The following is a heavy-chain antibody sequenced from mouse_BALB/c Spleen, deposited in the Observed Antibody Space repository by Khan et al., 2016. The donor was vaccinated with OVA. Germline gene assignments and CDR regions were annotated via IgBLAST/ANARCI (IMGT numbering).Heavy chain of an antibody. D-gene: IGHD1-1*01. V-gene: IGHV1-7*01. Sequence: QVQLKESVAELAKPGASVKMSCKASGYTFTSYWMHWVKQRPGQGLEWIGYINPSTGYTEYNQRFKDKATLTADKSSSTAYMQLSSLTSEESAVYYCANHGSSSAWLTYWGQGTLVTVSA. CDR1: GYTFTSYW. CDR2: INPSTGYT. CDR3: ANHGSSSAWLTY. J-gene: IGHJ3*01.